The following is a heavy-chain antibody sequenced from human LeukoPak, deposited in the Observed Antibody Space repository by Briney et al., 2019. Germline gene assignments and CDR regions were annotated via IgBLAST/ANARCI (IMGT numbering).Heavy chain of an antibody. J-gene: IGHJ6*02. V-gene: IGHV1-46*01. CDR1: GYTFTSYY. CDR2: INPSGGST. CDR3: AREHRGYSYGYGYYYYGMDV. D-gene: IGHD5-18*01. Sequence: ASVKVSCKASGYTFTSYYRHWVRQAPGQGLEWMGIINPSGGSTSYAQKFQGRVTMTRDTSTSTVYMELSSLRSEDTAVYYCAREHRGYSYGYGYYYYGMDVWGQGTTVTVSS.